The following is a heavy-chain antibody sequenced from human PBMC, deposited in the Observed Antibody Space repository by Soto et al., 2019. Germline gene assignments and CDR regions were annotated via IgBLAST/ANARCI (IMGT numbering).Heavy chain of an antibody. CDR3: ARDWFGIDY. J-gene: IGHJ4*02. CDR1: GYTFTSYG. Sequence: QVQLVPSGAEVKKPGASVKVSCKASGYTFTSYGISWVRQAPGQGLEWMGWINAYNGNTNYAQNHQGRGTMTTDTSTSTAYMELMSLRTDDMAVYHCARDWFGIDYWGQGTLVTVSS. CDR2: INAYNGNT. V-gene: IGHV1-18*03. D-gene: IGHD3-16*01.